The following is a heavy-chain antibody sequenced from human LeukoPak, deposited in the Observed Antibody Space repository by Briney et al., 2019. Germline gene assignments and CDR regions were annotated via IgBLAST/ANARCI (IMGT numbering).Heavy chain of an antibody. CDR2: IYYSGST. Sequence: SETLSLTCTVSGGSISSYYWSWIRQPPGEGLEWIGYIYYSGSTNYNPSLKSRVTISVDTSKNQFSLKLSSVTAADTAVYYCARVAVAGTIRFDYWGQGTLVTVSS. V-gene: IGHV4-59*08. CDR1: GGSISSYY. J-gene: IGHJ4*02. D-gene: IGHD6-19*01. CDR3: ARVAVAGTIRFDY.